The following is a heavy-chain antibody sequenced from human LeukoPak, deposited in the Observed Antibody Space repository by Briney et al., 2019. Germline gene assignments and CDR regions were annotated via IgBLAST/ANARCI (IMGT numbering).Heavy chain of an antibody. V-gene: IGHV1-8*03. J-gene: IGHJ4*02. CDR2: MNPNSGNT. D-gene: IGHD4-17*01. Sequence: ASVKVSCKASGYTFTSYDINWVRQATGQGLEWMGWMNPNSGNTGYAQKFQGRVTITRNNSISTAYMELSSLRSEDTAVYYCARGFNYGDYTYPLWGQGTVVTVSS. CDR1: GYTFTSYD. CDR3: ARGFNYGDYTYPL.